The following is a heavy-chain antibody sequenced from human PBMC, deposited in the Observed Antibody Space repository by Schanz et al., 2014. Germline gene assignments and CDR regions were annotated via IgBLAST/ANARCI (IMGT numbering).Heavy chain of an antibody. Sequence: QVQLVDSGGGLVKPGGSLRFSCAASGFTFSDYYMTWIRQAPGKGLEWVSDISDSGDSTHYADSVKGRFTISRDNAKNALCLQMNSRSAEDTAVYSCAKVAPAASYRDAWGLGTLVTVSS. J-gene: IGHJ5*02. CDR3: AKVAPAASYRDA. V-gene: IGHV3-11*01. D-gene: IGHD2-2*01. CDR2: ISDSGDST. CDR1: GFTFSDYY.